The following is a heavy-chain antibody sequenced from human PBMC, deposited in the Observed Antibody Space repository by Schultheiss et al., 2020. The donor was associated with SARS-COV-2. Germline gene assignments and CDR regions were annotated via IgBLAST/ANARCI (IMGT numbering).Heavy chain of an antibody. CDR3: ARQTTVTTKDAFDI. V-gene: IGHV4-61*01. CDR1: GGSVSSGSYY. J-gene: IGHJ3*02. CDR2: IYYSGST. D-gene: IGHD4-17*01. Sequence: SETLSLTCTVSGGSVSSGSYYWSWIRQPPGKGLEWIGYIYYSGSTNYNPSLKSRVTISVDTSKNQFSLKLSSVTAADTAVYYCARQTTVTTKDAFDIWGQGTMVTVSS.